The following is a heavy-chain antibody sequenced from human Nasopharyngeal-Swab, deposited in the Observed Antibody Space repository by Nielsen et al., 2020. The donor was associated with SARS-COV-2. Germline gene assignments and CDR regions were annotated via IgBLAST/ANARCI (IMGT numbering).Heavy chain of an antibody. CDR3: ARPPAYSSGLFDY. D-gene: IGHD6-19*01. J-gene: IGHJ4*02. CDR2: IDPSGSYT. V-gene: IGHV5-10-1*01. Sequence: GDSLKISCKGSGYSFTSYWISWVRQMPGKGLEWMGRIDPSGSYTNYSPSFQGHVTISADKSISTAYLQWSSLKASDTAMYYCARPPAYSSGLFDYWGQGTLVTVSS. CDR1: GYSFTSYW.